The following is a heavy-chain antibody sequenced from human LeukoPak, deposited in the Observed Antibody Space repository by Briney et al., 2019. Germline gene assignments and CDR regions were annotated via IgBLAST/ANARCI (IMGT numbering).Heavy chain of an antibody. D-gene: IGHD6-6*01. CDR2: IIPIFGTA. CDR3: ARGYSSSPVDY. J-gene: IGHJ4*02. Sequence: GASVKVSCKASGGTFSSYAISWVRQAPGQGLEWMGRIIPIFGTANYAQKFQGRVTITADKSTSTAYMELSSLGSEDTAVYYCARGYSSSPVDYWGQGTLVTVSS. CDR1: GGTFSSYA. V-gene: IGHV1-69*06.